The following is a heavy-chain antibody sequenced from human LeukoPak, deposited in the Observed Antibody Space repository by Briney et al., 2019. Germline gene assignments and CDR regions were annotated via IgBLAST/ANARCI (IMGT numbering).Heavy chain of an antibody. J-gene: IGHJ4*02. CDR1: GGSISSGDYY. Sequence: PSQTLSLTYTVSGGSISSGDYYWSWIRQPPGEGLEWIGYIYYSGSTYYNPSLKSRVTISVDTSKNQFSLKLSSVTAADTAVYYCARKMRWLRALDYWGQGTLVTVSS. CDR2: IYYSGST. V-gene: IGHV4-30-4*08. CDR3: ARKMRWLRALDY. D-gene: IGHD5-24*01.